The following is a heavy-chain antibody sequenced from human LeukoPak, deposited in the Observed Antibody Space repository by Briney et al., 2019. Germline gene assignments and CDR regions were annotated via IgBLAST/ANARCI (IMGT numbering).Heavy chain of an antibody. CDR3: ARDFSPRYYYHYMDV. CDR1: GGSISSGGYY. J-gene: IGHJ6*03. Sequence: SQTLSLTCNVSGGSISSGGYYWSWIRQPPGKGLEWIGYIYHSGSTYYNPSLKSRVTISVDRSKNQFSLKLSSVTAADTAVYYCARDFSPRYYYHYMDVWGKGTTVTVSS. V-gene: IGHV4-30-2*01. D-gene: IGHD2/OR15-2a*01. CDR2: IYHSGST.